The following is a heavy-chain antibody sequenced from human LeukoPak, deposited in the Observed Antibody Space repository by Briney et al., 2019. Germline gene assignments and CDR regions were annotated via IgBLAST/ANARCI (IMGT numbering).Heavy chain of an antibody. V-gene: IGHV1-2*02. CDR3: ARPLPRNAQWLAPRDDAFDI. CDR1: GYTFTGYY. D-gene: IGHD6-19*01. J-gene: IGHJ3*02. CDR2: INPNSGGT. Sequence: GASVKVSCKASGYTFTGYYMHWVRQAPGQGLEWMGWINPNSGGTNYAQKFQGRVTMTRDTSISTAYMELSRLRSDDTAVYYCARPLPRNAQWLAPRDDAFDIWGQGTMVTVSS.